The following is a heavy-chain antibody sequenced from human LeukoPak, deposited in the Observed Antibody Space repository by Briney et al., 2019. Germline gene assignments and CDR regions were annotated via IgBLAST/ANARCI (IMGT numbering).Heavy chain of an antibody. CDR2: ISVGNGDS. CDR3: ARERGIRDAFDF. Sequence: ASVKVSCKASGYTFTSYTIHWVRQAPGQSLEWMGWISVGNGDSKCSQEFQGRVTLTRVTSATTAYLEVSSLRPEDMAVYYCARERGIRDAFDFWGQGTMVTVSS. J-gene: IGHJ3*01. CDR1: GYTFTSYT. V-gene: IGHV1-3*03. D-gene: IGHD1-14*01.